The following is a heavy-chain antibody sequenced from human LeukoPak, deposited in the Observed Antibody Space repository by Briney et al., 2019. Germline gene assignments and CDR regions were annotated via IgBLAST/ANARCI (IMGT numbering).Heavy chain of an antibody. D-gene: IGHD3-10*01. CDR2: IRYDGSNK. V-gene: IGHV3-30*02. CDR3: AKAWGFGEVYYYYMDV. Sequence: PGGSLRLSCAASGFPFSSYGMHWVRQAPGKGLEWVAFIRYDGSNKYYADSVKGRFTLSRDNSKNTLYLQMNSLRAEDTAVYYCAKAWGFGEVYYYYMDVWGKGTTVTISS. J-gene: IGHJ6*03. CDR1: GFPFSSYG.